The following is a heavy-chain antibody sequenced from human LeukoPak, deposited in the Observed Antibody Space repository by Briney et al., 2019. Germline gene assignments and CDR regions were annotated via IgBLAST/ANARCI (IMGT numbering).Heavy chain of an antibody. V-gene: IGHV3-23*01. CDR2: ISGSGGTT. D-gene: IGHD3-22*01. Sequence: GGSLRLSCAVSGITLSNYGMSWVRQAPGKGLEWVAGISGSGGTTNYADSVEGRFTISRDNPKNTLFLHMNSLRAEDTAVYFCAKRGVVIRVILVGFHKEAYYFDSWGQGALVTVSS. J-gene: IGHJ4*02. CDR3: AKRGVVIRVILVGFHKEAYYFDS. CDR1: GITLSNYG.